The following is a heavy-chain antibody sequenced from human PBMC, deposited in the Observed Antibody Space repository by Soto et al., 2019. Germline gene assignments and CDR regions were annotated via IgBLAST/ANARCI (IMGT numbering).Heavy chain of an antibody. CDR3: ARGTRNYVWGSYRIFDY. J-gene: IGHJ4*02. D-gene: IGHD3-16*02. CDR1: GGSISSGDYY. V-gene: IGHV4-30-4*01. Sequence: QVQLQESGPGLVKPSQTLSLTCTVSGGSISSGDYYWSWIRQPPGKGLEWIGYIYYSGSTYYNPSLKSRVTISVDTSKNQFSLKLSSATAADTAVYYCARGTRNYVWGSYRIFDYWGQGTLVTVSS. CDR2: IYYSGST.